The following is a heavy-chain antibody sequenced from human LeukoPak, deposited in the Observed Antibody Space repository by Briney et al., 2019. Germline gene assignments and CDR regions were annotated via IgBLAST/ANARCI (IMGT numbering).Heavy chain of an antibody. D-gene: IGHD6-13*01. CDR2: ISGSGGST. CDR3: AKLPVAAAGYDAFDI. Sequence: GSLRLSCAASGFTFSRYAMSWVRQAPGKGLEWVSAISGSGGSTYYADSVKGRFTISRDNSKNTLYLQMNSLRAEDTAVYYCAKLPVAAAGYDAFDIWGQGTMSPSLQ. J-gene: IGHJ3*02. V-gene: IGHV3-23*01. CDR1: GFTFSRYA.